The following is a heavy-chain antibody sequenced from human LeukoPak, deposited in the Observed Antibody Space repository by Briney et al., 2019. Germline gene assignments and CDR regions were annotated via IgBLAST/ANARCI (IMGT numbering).Heavy chain of an antibody. D-gene: IGHD2-8*01. CDR2: IYYSGST. Sequence: PSETLSLTCTVSGGSISTYYWSWIRQPPGKGLEWIGYIYYSGSTNYNPSLKSRVTISVDTSKNKFYLKLSSVTAADTAVYYCARRMDDAFDIWGQGTMVTVSS. V-gene: IGHV4-59*01. J-gene: IGHJ3*02. CDR3: ARRMDDAFDI. CDR1: GGSISTYY.